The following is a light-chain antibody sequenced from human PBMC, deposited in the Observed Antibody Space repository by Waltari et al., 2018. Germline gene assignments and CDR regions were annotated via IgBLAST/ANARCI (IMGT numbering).Light chain of an antibody. CDR2: EVT. J-gene: IGLJ1*01. CDR1: SSDVCSYNY. V-gene: IGLV2-14*03. Sequence: QSALTQPASVSGSPGQSLTISCTGTSSDVCSYNYVPWYQQHPGKAPKLLIFEVTDRPSGVSNRFSGSKSGNTASLTISGLQAEDEADYYCSSYTRTTTLYVFGTGTKVTVL. CDR3: SSYTRTTTLYV.